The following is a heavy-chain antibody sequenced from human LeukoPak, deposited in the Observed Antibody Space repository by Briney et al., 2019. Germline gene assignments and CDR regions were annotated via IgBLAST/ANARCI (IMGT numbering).Heavy chain of an antibody. Sequence: GSSVKVSRKASGGTFNTFTISWVRQAPGQGLEWMGGIIPMFGAANYAQRFQGRVTITADESTSTAYMELRSLRSEDTAVYYCTKDGYCRGTNCYRGSYTDYYYMDVWGNGTTVTVSS. J-gene: IGHJ6*03. CDR3: TKDGYCRGTNCYRGSYTDYYYMDV. CDR2: IIPMFGAA. CDR1: GGTFNTFT. V-gene: IGHV1-69*01. D-gene: IGHD2-2*01.